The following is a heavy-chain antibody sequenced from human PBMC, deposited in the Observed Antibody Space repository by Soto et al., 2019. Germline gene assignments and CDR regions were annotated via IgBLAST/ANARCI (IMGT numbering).Heavy chain of an antibody. CDR2: IYYSGRT. CDR3: ASVIGGESAYYFDF. V-gene: IGHV4-31*03. D-gene: IGHD2-21*01. J-gene: IGHJ4*02. CDR1: GVSISSGGYY. Sequence: PSETLSLTCTVSGVSISSGGYYWSWIRQHPGKGLEWIGNIYYSGRTYYNPSLKSRVILSVDTSKNHFSLTLRSVTAAASAMYYCASVIGGESAYYFDFWGQGALVTVTS.